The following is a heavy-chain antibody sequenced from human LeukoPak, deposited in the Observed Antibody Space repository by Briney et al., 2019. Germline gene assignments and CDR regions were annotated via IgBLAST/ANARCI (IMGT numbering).Heavy chain of an antibody. J-gene: IGHJ4*02. CDR2: INSDGSST. V-gene: IGHV3-74*01. D-gene: IGHD2-2*02. CDR1: GFTFSSYW. Sequence: GGSLRLSCAASGFTFSSYWMPWVRQAPGKGLVWVSRINSDGSSTSYADSVKGRFTISRDNAKNTLYLQMNSLRAEDTAVYYCARAGCSSTSCYTVPFDYWGQGTLVTVSS. CDR3: ARAGCSSTSCYTVPFDY.